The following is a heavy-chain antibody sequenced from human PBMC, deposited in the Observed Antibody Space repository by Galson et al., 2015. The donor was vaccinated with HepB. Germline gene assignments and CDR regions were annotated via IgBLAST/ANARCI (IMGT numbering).Heavy chain of an antibody. Sequence: SLRLSCAASGFTFSSFAMHWVRQAPGKGLEWVAIISYDGSNKYYADSVKGRFTISRDDSKNTLYLQMNSLKPEDTAVYYCTTDPSSAHWSPHSSYWYFDLWGRGTLVTVSS. CDR2: ISYDGSNK. V-gene: IGHV3-30-3*01. D-gene: IGHD3-22*01. CDR3: TTDPSSAHWSPHSSYWYFDL. J-gene: IGHJ2*01. CDR1: GFTFSSFA.